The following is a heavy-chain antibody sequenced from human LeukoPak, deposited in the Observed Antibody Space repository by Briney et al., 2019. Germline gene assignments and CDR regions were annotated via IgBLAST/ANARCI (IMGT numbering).Heavy chain of an antibody. J-gene: IGHJ4*02. CDR1: GFTFDDYA. V-gene: IGHV3-9*01. D-gene: IGHD6-19*01. CDR2: ISWNSGSI. Sequence: GGSLRLSCAASGFTFDDYAMHWVRQAPGKGLEWVSGISWNSGSIGYADSVKGRFTISRDNAKNSLYLQMNSLRAEDTALYYCAKDQDSIAVAGTIFDYWGQGTLVTVSS. CDR3: AKDQDSIAVAGTIFDY.